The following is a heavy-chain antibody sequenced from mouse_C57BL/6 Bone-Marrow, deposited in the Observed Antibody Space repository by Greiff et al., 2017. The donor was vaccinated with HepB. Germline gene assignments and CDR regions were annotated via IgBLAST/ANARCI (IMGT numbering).Heavy chain of an antibody. CDR2: IDPSDSYT. D-gene: IGHD1-1*01. CDR1: GYTFTSYW. J-gene: IGHJ1*03. Sequence: VQLQQSGAELVMPGASVKLSCKASGYTFTSYWMHWVKQRPGQGLEWIGEIDPSDSYTNYNQKFKGKSTLTVDKSSSTAYMQLSSLTSEDSAVYYCARHYGSSGRYFDVWGTGTTVTVSS. V-gene: IGHV1-69*01. CDR3: ARHYGSSGRYFDV.